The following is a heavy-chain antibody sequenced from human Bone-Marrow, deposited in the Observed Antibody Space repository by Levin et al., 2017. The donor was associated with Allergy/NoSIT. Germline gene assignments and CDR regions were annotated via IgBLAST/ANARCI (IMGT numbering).Heavy chain of an antibody. CDR2: IYPGDSDT. CDR3: ARLKGATGTTINQFDY. D-gene: IGHD1-1*01. V-gene: IGHV5-51*01. J-gene: IGHJ4*02. CDR1: GYSFTSYW. Sequence: GGSLRLSCKGSGYSFTSYWIGWVRQMPGKGLEWMGIIYPGDSDTRYSPSFQGQVTISADKSISTAYLQWSSLKASDTAMYYCARLKGATGTTINQFDYWGQGTLVTVSS.